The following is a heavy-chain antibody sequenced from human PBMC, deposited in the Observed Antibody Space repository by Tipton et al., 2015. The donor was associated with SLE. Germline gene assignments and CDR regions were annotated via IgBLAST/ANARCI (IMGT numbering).Heavy chain of an antibody. J-gene: IGHJ4*02. D-gene: IGHD5-18*01. CDR2: IYYSGST. V-gene: IGHV4-59*12. Sequence: TLSLTCTVSGGSISSYYWSWIRQPPGKGLEWIGYIYYSGSTYYNPSLTSRVAISVDPSKNQFSLKFHSVTAADTAVYYCARDPGGYGNFWGLGTLVTVSS. CDR1: GGSISSYY. CDR3: ARDPGGYGNF.